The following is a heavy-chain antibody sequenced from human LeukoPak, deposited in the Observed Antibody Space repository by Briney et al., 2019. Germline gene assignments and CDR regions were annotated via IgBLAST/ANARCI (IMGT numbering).Heavy chain of an antibody. Sequence: PGGSLRLSCAASGFTFDDYGLSWVRQAPGKGLEWVSTINWNGGSTGYADSVKGRFTISRDNAKNSLYLQMNSLRAEDTAVYYCARIHYHSSGYFYFDYWGQGTLVTVSS. CDR3: ARIHYHSSGYFYFDY. J-gene: IGHJ4*02. D-gene: IGHD3-22*01. CDR2: INWNGGST. CDR1: GFTFDDYG. V-gene: IGHV3-20*04.